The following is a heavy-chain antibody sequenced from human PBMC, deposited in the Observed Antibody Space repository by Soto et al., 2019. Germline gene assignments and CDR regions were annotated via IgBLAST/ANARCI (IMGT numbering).Heavy chain of an antibody. V-gene: IGHV4-30-2*01. J-gene: IGHJ5*02. CDR1: GGSISSGGYS. CDR3: ARDPSYDILTGSGYNWFDP. D-gene: IGHD3-9*01. CDR2: IYHSGST. Sequence: SETLSLTCAVSGGSISSGGYSWSWIRQPPGKGLEWIGYIYHSGSTYYNPSLKSRVTLSVDRSKNQFSLKLSSVTAEDTAVYYCARDPSYDILTGSGYNWFDPWRPGTLVTVFS.